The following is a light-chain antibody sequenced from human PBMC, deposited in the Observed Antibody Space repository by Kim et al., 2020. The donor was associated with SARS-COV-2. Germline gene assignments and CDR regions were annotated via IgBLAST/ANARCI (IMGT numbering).Light chain of an antibody. CDR3: QHTYRTPRA. CDR1: QFIGNY. J-gene: IGKJ1*01. V-gene: IGKV1-39*01. CDR2: ASS. Sequence: DTQMIQSPSSLSASVGDRVTITCRASQFIGNYLIWYQQKPGKAPKLLIYASSNLHIGVPSTFSGSGSGTDFTLTITSLQPDDFAVYYCQHTYRTPRAFGQGTKVDIK.